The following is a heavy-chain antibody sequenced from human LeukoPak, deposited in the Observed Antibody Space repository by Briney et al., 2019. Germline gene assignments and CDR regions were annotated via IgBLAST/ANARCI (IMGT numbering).Heavy chain of an antibody. CDR3: AGYARSSSSLSPLQDY. CDR2: ISGSGGSA. J-gene: IGHJ4*02. CDR1: GFTFSSYA. Sequence: GGSLRLSCAASGFTFSSYAMSWVRQAPGKGLEWVSAISGSGGSAYYADSVKGRFTISRDNSKNTLYLQMNSLRAEDTTVYSCAGYARSSSSLSPLQDYWGQGTLVTVSS. V-gene: IGHV3-23*01. D-gene: IGHD6-13*01.